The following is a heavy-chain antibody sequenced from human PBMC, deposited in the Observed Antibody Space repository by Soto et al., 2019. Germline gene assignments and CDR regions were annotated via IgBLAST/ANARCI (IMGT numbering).Heavy chain of an antibody. D-gene: IGHD4-17*01. CDR2: IYYSGST. Sequence: PSETLSLTCTVSGGSISSSSYYWGWIRQPPGKGLEWIGSIYYSGSTYYNPSLKSRVTISVDTSKNQFSLKLSSVTAADTAVYYCARPYYGGNSNWFDPWGQGTLVTVSS. V-gene: IGHV4-39*01. CDR3: ARPYYGGNSNWFDP. J-gene: IGHJ5*02. CDR1: GGSISSSSYY.